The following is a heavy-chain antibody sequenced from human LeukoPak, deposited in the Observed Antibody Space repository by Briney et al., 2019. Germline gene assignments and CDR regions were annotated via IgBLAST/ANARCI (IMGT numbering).Heavy chain of an antibody. CDR3: ARALSGSYFSLFFY. J-gene: IGHJ4*02. D-gene: IGHD1-26*01. V-gene: IGHV3-30*04. CDR1: GSTFNNYA. Sequence: GGSLRLSCAASGSTFNNYAMHWVRQAPGKGLEWVAVISYDGSNKYFADSVKGRFTISRDIPKNTLYLQMNSLRAEDTAVYYCARALSGSYFSLFFYWGQGTLVTVSS. CDR2: ISYDGSNK.